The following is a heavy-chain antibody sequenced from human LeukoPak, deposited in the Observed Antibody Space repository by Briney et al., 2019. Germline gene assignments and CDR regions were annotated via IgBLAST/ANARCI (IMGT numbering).Heavy chain of an antibody. CDR3: ARGAYSSSWYSYSYYYYMDV. D-gene: IGHD6-13*01. CDR2: MNPNSGNT. Sequence: ASVKVSCKASGYTFTSYDINWVRQATGQGLEWMGWMNPNSGNTGYAQKFQGRVTITRNTSISTAYMELSSLRSEDTAVYYCARGAYSSSWYSYSYYYYMDVWGKGTTVTVSS. CDR1: GYTFTSYD. J-gene: IGHJ6*03. V-gene: IGHV1-8*01.